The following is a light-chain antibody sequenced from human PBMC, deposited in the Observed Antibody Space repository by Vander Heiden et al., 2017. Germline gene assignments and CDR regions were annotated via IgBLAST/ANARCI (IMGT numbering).Light chain of an antibody. CDR1: QSVSSN. CDR3: QQYNNGPPLFT. CDR2: GAS. J-gene: IGKJ3*01. V-gene: IGKV3-15*01. Sequence: EIVMTQSPATLSVSTGERATLSCRASQSVSSNLAWYQQKPGQAPRLLIYGASTRATGIPARFSGSGSGTEFTLTISSLQSEDFAVYYCQQYNNGPPLFTFGPGTKVDIK.